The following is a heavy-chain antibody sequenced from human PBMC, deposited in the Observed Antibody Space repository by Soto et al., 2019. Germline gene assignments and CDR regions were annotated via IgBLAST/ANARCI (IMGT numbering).Heavy chain of an antibody. CDR2: IYPGDSDT. D-gene: IGHD3-10*01. CDR1: GYSFTSYW. J-gene: IGHJ6*02. V-gene: IGHV5-51*03. CDR3: ERRGGFGNSYPRFRHGPNYYYYNGMDV. Sequence: PGESLKISWKRSGYSFTSYWVGWVRPLPGKGLEWMGIIYPGDSDTRYSPSFQCQVTISADKSISTAYLQSSSLKGSDTVMYYCERRGGFGNSYPRFRHGPNYYYYNGMDVWGQVTTVTVSS.